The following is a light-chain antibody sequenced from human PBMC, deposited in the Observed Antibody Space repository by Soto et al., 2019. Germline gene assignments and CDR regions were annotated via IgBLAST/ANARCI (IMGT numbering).Light chain of an antibody. CDR3: QQYGRSLT. V-gene: IGKV3-20*01. Sequence: DIVLTQSPGTLSLSPGERATLSCRASQSVSSSHLAWYQQKPGQAPRLFIYGASSRAPGIPDRFSDSGSGTDFTLTISRLQPEDFEVYYCQQYGRSLTFGGGTKVEIK. J-gene: IGKJ4*01. CDR1: QSVSSSH. CDR2: GAS.